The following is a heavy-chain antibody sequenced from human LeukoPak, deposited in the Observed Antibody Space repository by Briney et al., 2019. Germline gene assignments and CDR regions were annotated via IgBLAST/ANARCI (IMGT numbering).Heavy chain of an antibody. CDR3: ARERFYGDYFDY. V-gene: IGHV3-48*01. D-gene: IGHD4-17*01. J-gene: IGHJ4*02. CDR2: ISSGGTTI. CDR1: GFTFSSYS. Sequence: GGSLRLSCAASGFTFSSYSRNWVRQAPGKGREGVSYISSGGTTIYYADSVKGRFTISRDNAKDSLYLQMNSLRAEDTAVYYCARERFYGDYFDYWGQGTLVIVSS.